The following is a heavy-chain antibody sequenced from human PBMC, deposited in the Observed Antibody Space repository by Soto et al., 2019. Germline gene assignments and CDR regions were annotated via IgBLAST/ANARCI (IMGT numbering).Heavy chain of an antibody. CDR2: ISGFNGNT. D-gene: IGHD2-8*01. Sequence: AAVKVSCKASGYTFSSYDITWVRQAPGQGLEWLGWISGFNGNTNYAQNLQGRVTMTTDTSASTASMELRSLRAEDTAIYYCAKELEIVLMVHAASDSWGQGIPVTVSS. V-gene: IGHV1-18*01. CDR3: AKELEIVLMVHAASDS. J-gene: IGHJ4*02. CDR1: GYTFSSYD.